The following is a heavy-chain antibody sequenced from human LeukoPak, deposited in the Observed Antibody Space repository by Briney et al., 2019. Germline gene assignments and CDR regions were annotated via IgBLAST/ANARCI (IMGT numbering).Heavy chain of an antibody. CDR2: IYYSGST. J-gene: IGHJ5*02. CDR1: GGSISSYY. CDR3: ARDFSAAGTHNWFDP. Sequence: SETLSLTCSVSGGSISSYYWSWIRQPPGKGLEWIGYIYYSGSTNYNPSLKSRVTISEDTSKNQFSLKLSSVTAADTAVYYCARDFSAAGTHNWFDPWGQGTLVTVSS. V-gene: IGHV4-59*01. D-gene: IGHD6-13*01.